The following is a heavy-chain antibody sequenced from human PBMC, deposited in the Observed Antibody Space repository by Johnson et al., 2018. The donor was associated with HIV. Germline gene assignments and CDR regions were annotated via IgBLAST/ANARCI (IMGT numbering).Heavy chain of an antibody. D-gene: IGHD3-16*01. CDR2: ISYDGGNK. J-gene: IGHJ3*02. V-gene: IGHV3-30*03. CDR1: GFTFSSYG. CDR3: ARGGSDVFDI. Sequence: VQLVESGGGVVHPGRSLRLSCAASGFTFSSYGMHWVRQAPGKGLEWVAVISYDGGNKYYADSVKGRFTISRDNAKNSLYLQMNSLRADDTAVYYCARGGSDVFDIWGRGTMVTVSS.